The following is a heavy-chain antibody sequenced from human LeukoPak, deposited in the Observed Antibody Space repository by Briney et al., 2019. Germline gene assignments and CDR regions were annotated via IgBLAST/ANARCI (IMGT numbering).Heavy chain of an antibody. Sequence: QPGGSLRLSCAASGFTFSSYAMSWVRQAPGKGLEWVSAISGSGGSTYYADSVKGRFTISRDNSKNTLYLQMNSLRAEDTAVYYCAKGSGYGDYVYEVVWGQGTLVTVSS. D-gene: IGHD4-17*01. CDR1: GFTFSSYA. CDR3: AKGSGYGDYVYEVV. J-gene: IGHJ4*02. CDR2: ISGSGGST. V-gene: IGHV3-23*01.